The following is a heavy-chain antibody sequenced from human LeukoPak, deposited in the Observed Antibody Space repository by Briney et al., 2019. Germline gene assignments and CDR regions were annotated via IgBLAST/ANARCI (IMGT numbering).Heavy chain of an antibody. J-gene: IGHJ5*02. CDR2: INHSGST. CDR1: GFTFSSYA. Sequence: GSLRLSCAASGFTFSSYAMSWIRQPPGKGLEWIGEINHSGSTNYNPSLKSRVTISVDTSKNQFSLKLSSVTAADTAVYYCARGPAATHNPWGQGTLVTVSS. V-gene: IGHV4-34*01. CDR3: ARGPAATHNP. D-gene: IGHD2-15*01.